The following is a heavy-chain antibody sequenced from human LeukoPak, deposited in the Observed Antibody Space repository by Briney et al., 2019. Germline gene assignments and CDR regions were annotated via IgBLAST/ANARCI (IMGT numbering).Heavy chain of an antibody. Sequence: GGSLRLSCAASGFTFCSFWMSWVRQAPGKGLEWVSAISGSGGSTYYADSVKGRFTISRDNSKNTLYLQMNSLRAEDTAVYYSAKATPYYDSSGYYLGNAFDIWGQGTMVTVSS. CDR1: GFTFCSFW. V-gene: IGHV3-23*01. J-gene: IGHJ3*02. D-gene: IGHD3-22*01. CDR3: AKATPYYDSSGYYLGNAFDI. CDR2: ISGSGGST.